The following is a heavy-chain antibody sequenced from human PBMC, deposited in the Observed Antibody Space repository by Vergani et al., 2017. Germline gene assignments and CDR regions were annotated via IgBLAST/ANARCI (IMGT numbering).Heavy chain of an antibody. D-gene: IGHD4-23*01. V-gene: IGHV1-69*01. CDR3: ASPGFDYGGNSGLDY. CDR1: GGTFSSYA. Sequence: QVQLVQSGAEVKKPGSSVKVSCKASGGTFSSYAISWARQAPGQGLEWMGGIIPIFGTANYAQKLQGRATITADESTSTAYMEMSRLRSEDTAVYYCASPGFDYGGNSGLDYWGQGTLVTVSS. CDR2: IIPIFGTA. J-gene: IGHJ4*02.